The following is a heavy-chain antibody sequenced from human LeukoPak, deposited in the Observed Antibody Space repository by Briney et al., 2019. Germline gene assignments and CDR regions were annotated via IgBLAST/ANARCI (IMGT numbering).Heavy chain of an antibody. CDR2: VYYTGIT. Sequence: SETLSLTCTVAGGSISSSTYNWGWIRQPPGKGLEWIGSVYYTGITYYNQSVESRVTISVDTSKNHFSLELNSVTAADTGAYFCARQVRSPVVMFMDVWGKGTTVIVSS. J-gene: IGHJ6*03. CDR1: GGSISSSTYN. D-gene: IGHD3-22*01. CDR3: ARQVRSPVVMFMDV. V-gene: IGHV4-39*01.